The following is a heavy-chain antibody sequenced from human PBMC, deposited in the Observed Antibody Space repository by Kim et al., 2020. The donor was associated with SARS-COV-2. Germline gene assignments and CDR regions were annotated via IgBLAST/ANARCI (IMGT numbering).Heavy chain of an antibody. D-gene: IGHD6-13*01. J-gene: IGHJ6*03. V-gene: IGHV3-11*01. CDR1: GFTFSDYY. CDR3: ARYPQQLVRDSYYYYYYMDA. CDR2: ISSIGSTI. Sequence: GGSLRLSCAASGFTFSDYYMSWIRQAPGKGLEWVSYISSIGSTIYYADSVKGRFTISRDNAKNSLYLQMNSLRAEDTAVYYCARYPQQLVRDSYYYYYYMDAWAKGTTVTVSS.